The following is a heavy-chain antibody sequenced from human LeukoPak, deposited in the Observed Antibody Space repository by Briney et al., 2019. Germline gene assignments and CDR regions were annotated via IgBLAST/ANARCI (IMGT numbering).Heavy chain of an antibody. CDR2: IDYNGGT. Sequence: SQTLSLTCTVSGDSISSYYWSWIRQPPGKGLEWIGYIDYNGGTSYNPSLKSRVTISIDTSKNQFSLRLNSVTAADTAVYYCATSDRMFIFDSWGQGTLVAVSS. D-gene: IGHD3-10*02. J-gene: IGHJ4*02. CDR1: GDSISSYY. V-gene: IGHV4-59*03. CDR3: ATSDRMFIFDS.